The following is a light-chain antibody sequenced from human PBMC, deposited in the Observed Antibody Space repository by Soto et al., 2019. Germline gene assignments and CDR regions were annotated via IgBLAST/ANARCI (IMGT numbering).Light chain of an antibody. J-gene: IGLJ2*01. CDR3: TSYTSSSTLV. CDR1: SSDVGGYNY. V-gene: IGLV2-14*03. Sequence: QSVLTQPASASGSPGQSITISCTGTSSDVGGYNYVSWYQHHPGKAPKLMIYDVSNRPSGVSNRFSGSKSGNTASLTISGLQAEDEADYYCTSYTSSSTLVFGGGTKVTVL. CDR2: DVS.